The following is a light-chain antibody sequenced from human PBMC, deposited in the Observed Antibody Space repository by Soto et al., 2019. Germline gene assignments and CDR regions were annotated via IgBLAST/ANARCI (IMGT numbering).Light chain of an antibody. CDR1: QSISSW. CDR3: QHYNSYPWT. J-gene: IGKJ1*01. CDR2: KAS. V-gene: IGKV1-5*03. Sequence: DSQMTQSPSTLSASVGDRVTITCRASQSISSWLAWYQRKPGKAPKLLIYKASSLESGVPSRFSGSGSGTEFTLTISSLQPDDFATYYCQHYNSYPWTFGQGTKVEIK.